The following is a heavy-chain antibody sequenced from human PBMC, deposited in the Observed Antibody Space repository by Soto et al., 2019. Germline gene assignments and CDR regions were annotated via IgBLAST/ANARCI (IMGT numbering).Heavy chain of an antibody. J-gene: IGHJ4*02. D-gene: IGHD6-19*01. Sequence: QVQLQESGPGLVKPSGTLSLTCAVSGGSISSSNWWSWVRQPPGKGLEWIGEIYHSGSTNYNPSLKIRVTISVDKSKNQFSLKLSSVTAADTAVYYCARVAGDSSGWYYFDYWGQGTLVTVSS. V-gene: IGHV4-4*02. CDR1: GGSISSSNW. CDR2: IYHSGST. CDR3: ARVAGDSSGWYYFDY.